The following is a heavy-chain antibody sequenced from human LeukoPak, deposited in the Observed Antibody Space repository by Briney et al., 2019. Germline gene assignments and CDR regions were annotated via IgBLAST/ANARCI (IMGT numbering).Heavy chain of an antibody. D-gene: IGHD3-10*01. J-gene: IGHJ4*02. CDR2: IKPDGSEK. V-gene: IGHV3-7*04. CDR3: ARVRPGELPLAY. Sequence: GGSLRLSCAASGFTFSNYWMTWVRQAPGKGLEWVANIKPDGSEKFYADSIRGRFNISRDNAKNSLYLQMNSLRAEDTAVYYCARVRPGELPLAYWGQGTLVTVSS. CDR1: GFTFSNYW.